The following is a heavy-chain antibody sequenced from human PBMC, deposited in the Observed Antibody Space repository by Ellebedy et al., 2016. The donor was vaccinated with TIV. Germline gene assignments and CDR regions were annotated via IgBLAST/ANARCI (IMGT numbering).Heavy chain of an antibody. J-gene: IGHJ4*02. D-gene: IGHD6-13*01. CDR2: IQYSGIF. V-gene: IGHV4-59*12. CDR1: GNSISTYY. Sequence: SETLSLTCTVSGNSISTYYWSWIRQPPGKRLEWIGYIQYSGIFNYNPSLMSRVTISVYTSENQFSLKLSSVTAADTAVYYCATFSSSWYEGPLEYWGQGNLVTVSS. CDR3: ATFSSSWYEGPLEY.